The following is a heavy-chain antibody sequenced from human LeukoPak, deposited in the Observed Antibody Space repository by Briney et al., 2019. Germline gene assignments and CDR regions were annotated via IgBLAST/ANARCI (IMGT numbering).Heavy chain of an antibody. Sequence: PSETLSLTCTVSGGSISSSSYYWGWIRQPPGKGLEWIGSIYYSGSTYYNPSLKSRATISVDTSKNQFSLKLSSVTAADTAVYYCARTGRGSVDYWGQGTLVTVSS. V-gene: IGHV4-39*01. J-gene: IGHJ4*02. CDR3: ARTGRGSVDY. D-gene: IGHD1-26*01. CDR2: IYYSGST. CDR1: GGSISSSSYY.